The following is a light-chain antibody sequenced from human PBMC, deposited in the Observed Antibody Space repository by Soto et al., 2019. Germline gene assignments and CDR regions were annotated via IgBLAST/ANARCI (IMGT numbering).Light chain of an antibody. CDR1: SSDVGGYHY. CDR3: CSYAGTSTFV. Sequence: QSALTQPRSVSGSPGQSVTLSCTGTSSDVGGYHYVSWYQHHPGKAPQVIIYQVTKRPSGVSDRFSGSRSGNTASLTISGLQTEDEADYYCCSYAGTSTFVFGIGTKLTVL. J-gene: IGLJ1*01. V-gene: IGLV2-11*01. CDR2: QVT.